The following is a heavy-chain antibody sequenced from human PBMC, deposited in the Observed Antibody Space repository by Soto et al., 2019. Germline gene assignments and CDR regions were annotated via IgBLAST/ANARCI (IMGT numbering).Heavy chain of an antibody. Sequence: QLQLQESGPVLVKPSETLSLTCTVSGGSIRSRGYYWGWIRQTPGKGLEWIGTIYYSGSTYYNPSLKSRVTISVDTSKNQVSLKLSSVTAADMAVYYCATSNWFDPWGQGTLVTFSS. J-gene: IGHJ5*02. CDR3: ATSNWFDP. V-gene: IGHV4-39*01. CDR1: GGSIRSRGYY. CDR2: IYYSGST.